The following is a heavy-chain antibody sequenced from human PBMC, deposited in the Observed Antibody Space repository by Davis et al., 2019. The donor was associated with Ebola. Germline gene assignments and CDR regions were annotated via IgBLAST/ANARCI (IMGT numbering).Heavy chain of an antibody. D-gene: IGHD3-22*01. V-gene: IGHV5-51*01. CDR3: AKQESLYGSSDY. CDR1: GYSFTTHW. Sequence: GGSLRLSCKGSGYSFTTHWIGWVRQMPGKGLEWMGILYPGDSDTRYSPSFEGQVTISVDRSISTAYLQWSSLKASDTAMYYCAKQESLYGSSDYWGQGTLVTVSS. CDR2: LYPGDSDT. J-gene: IGHJ4*02.